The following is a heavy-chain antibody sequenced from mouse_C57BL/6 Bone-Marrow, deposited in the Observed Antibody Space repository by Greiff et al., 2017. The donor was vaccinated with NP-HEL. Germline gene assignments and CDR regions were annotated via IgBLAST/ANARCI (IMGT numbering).Heavy chain of an antibody. CDR1: GYSITSDY. D-gene: IGHD1-1*01. CDR2: ISYSGST. CDR3: ARYHYYYYGSSYYFDY. V-gene: IGHV3-8*01. J-gene: IGHJ2*01. Sequence: DVKLVESGPGLAKPSQTLSLTCSVTGYSITSDYWNWIRKFPGNKLEYMGYISYSGSTYYNPSLKSRISITRDTSKNQYYLQLNSVTTEDTATYYGARYHYYYYGSSYYFDYWGQGTTLTVSS.